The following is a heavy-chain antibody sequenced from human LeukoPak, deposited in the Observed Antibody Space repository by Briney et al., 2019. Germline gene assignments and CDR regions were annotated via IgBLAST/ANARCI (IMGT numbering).Heavy chain of an antibody. CDR3: AREPYGGNLYYFDY. CDR2: IYSGGST. D-gene: IGHD4-23*01. CDR1: GFTVSSNY. J-gene: IGHJ4*02. Sequence: GGSLRLSCAASGFTVSSNYMNWVRQAPGNGLEWVSVIYSGGSTYYADSVKGRFTISRDHSKNTLYLQMNSLRAEDTAAYYCAREPYGGNLYYFDYWGQGTLVTVSS. V-gene: IGHV3-53*01.